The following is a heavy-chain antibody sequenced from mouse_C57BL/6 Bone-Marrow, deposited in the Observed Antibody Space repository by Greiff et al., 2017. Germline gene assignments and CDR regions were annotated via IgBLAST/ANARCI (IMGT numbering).Heavy chain of an antibody. CDR2: IHPNSGST. CDR1: GYTFTSYW. D-gene: IGHD3-2*02. CDR3: ARQLRRGNFDY. Sequence: QVQLQQPGAELVKPGASVKLSCKASGYTFTSYWMHWVKQRPGQGLEWIGMIHPNSGSTNYNEKFKSKATLTVDKSSSTAYMQLSSLTSEDSAVYYCARQLRRGNFDYWGQGTTLTVSS. V-gene: IGHV1-64*01. J-gene: IGHJ2*01.